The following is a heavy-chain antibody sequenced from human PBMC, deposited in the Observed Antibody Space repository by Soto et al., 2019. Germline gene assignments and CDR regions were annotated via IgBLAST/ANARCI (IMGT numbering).Heavy chain of an antibody. J-gene: IGHJ5*02. Sequence: QVQLVQSGAEVKKPGASVKVSCKASGYTFTSYDINWVRQATGQGLECMGWMNPNSGNTGYAQKFQGRVTMTRNTSISTAYMELSSLRSEDTAVYYCARGRGYCSSTSCTTGGFVDPWGQGTLVTVSS. D-gene: IGHD2-2*01. V-gene: IGHV1-8*01. CDR3: ARGRGYCSSTSCTTGGFVDP. CDR1: GYTFTSYD. CDR2: MNPNSGNT.